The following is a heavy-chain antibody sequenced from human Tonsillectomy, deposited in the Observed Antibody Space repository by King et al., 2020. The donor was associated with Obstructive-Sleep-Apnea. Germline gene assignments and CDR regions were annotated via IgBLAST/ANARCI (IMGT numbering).Heavy chain of an antibody. Sequence: QLVQSGGGVVQPGRSLRLSCAASGFTFSSYAMHWVRQAPGKGLEWVAVISYDGSNNYYSASVKGRFTISRDNSKNTLYLQRNSLRAEDTAVYYCARVGSDYGDYYYYGMDVWGQGTTVTVSS. V-gene: IGHV3-30*04. J-gene: IGHJ6*02. CDR3: ARVGSDYGDYYYYGMDV. CDR2: ISYDGSNN. D-gene: IGHD4-17*01. CDR1: GFTFSSYA.